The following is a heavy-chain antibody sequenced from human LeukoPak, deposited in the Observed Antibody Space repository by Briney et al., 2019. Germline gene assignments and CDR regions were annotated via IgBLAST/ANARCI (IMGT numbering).Heavy chain of an antibody. CDR2: ISYDGGNK. Sequence: GGSLRLSCAASGFTFSSYGMHWVRQAPGKGLEWVAVISYDGGNKYYADSVKGRFTISRDNSKNTLYLQMNSLRAEDTAVYYCAKVPYGDYEGYFDYWGQGTLVTVSS. V-gene: IGHV3-30*18. CDR3: AKVPYGDYEGYFDY. CDR1: GFTFSSYG. J-gene: IGHJ4*02. D-gene: IGHD4-17*01.